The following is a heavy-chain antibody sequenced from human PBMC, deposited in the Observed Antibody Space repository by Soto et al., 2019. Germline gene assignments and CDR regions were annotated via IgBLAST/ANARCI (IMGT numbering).Heavy chain of an antibody. J-gene: IGHJ4*02. D-gene: IGHD3-10*01. CDR2: IYSGGST. V-gene: IGHV3-53*01. Sequence: HPGGSLRLSCAASGFTVSSNYMSWVRQAPGKGLEWVSVIYSGGSTHYADSVKGRFTISRDNSKNTLYLQMNSLRAEDTAVYYCARVRTRDGYYFDYWGQGTLVTVSS. CDR1: GFTVSSNY. CDR3: ARVRTRDGYYFDY.